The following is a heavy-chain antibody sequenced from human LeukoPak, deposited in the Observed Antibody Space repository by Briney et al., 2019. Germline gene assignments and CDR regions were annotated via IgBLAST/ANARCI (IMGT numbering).Heavy chain of an antibody. J-gene: IGHJ5*02. V-gene: IGHV1-69*13. Sequence: ASVKVSCTASGGTFSSYAISWVRQAPGQGLEWMGGIIPIFGTANYAQKFQGRVTITADESTSTAYMELSSLRSEDTAVYYCARESQLWFGDSAWFDPWGQGTLVTVSS. CDR2: IIPIFGTA. CDR1: GGTFSSYA. D-gene: IGHD3-10*01. CDR3: ARESQLWFGDSAWFDP.